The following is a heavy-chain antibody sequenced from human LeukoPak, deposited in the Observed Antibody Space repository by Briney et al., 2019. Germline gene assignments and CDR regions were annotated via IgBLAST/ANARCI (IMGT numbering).Heavy chain of an antibody. Sequence: PGGSLRLSCAASGFTVSSNYMSWVRQAPGKGLEWVSGLSGSDGSTYYADSVKGRFTISRDNSKNTLYLQMNSLRAEDTAVYYCAGGGIAVAGHDAFDIWGQGTMVTVSS. V-gene: IGHV3-23*01. D-gene: IGHD6-19*01. J-gene: IGHJ3*02. CDR3: AGGGIAVAGHDAFDI. CDR2: LSGSDGST. CDR1: GFTVSSNY.